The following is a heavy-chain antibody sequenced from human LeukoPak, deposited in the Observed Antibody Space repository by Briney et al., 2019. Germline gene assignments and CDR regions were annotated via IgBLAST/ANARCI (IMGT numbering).Heavy chain of an antibody. CDR3: ARVDSSGYSIDY. CDR2: IYYSGST. V-gene: IGHV4-34*01. Sequence: SETLSLTCAVYGGSFSGYYWSWIRQPPGKGLEWIGSIYYSGSTYYNPSLKGRVTISVDTSKNQFSLKLSSVTAADTAVYYCARVDSSGYSIDYWGQGTLVTVSS. J-gene: IGHJ4*02. D-gene: IGHD3-22*01. CDR1: GGSFSGYY.